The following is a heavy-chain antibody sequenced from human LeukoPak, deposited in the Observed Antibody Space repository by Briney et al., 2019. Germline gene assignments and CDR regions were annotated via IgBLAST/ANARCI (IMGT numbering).Heavy chain of an antibody. CDR3: ARSELGYNYYYMDV. CDR2: IKQDGSEK. D-gene: IGHD3-10*01. J-gene: IGHJ6*03. V-gene: IGHV3-7*01. CDR1: GFTFSSYW. Sequence: GGSLRLSCAASGFTFSSYWMSWVRQAPGKGLEWVANIKQDGSEKYYVDSVKGRFTISRDNAKNSLYLQMNSLRAEDTAVYYCARSELGYNYYYMDVWGKGTTVTISS.